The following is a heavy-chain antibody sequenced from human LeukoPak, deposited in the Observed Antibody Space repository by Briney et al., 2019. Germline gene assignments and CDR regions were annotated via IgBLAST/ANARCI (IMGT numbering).Heavy chain of an antibody. J-gene: IGHJ5*02. CDR2: INVNNGDT. D-gene: IGHD1-7*01. CDR1: GYSFTGYY. CDR3: ARDWDPITGTTRWFDP. Sequence: ASVKVSCKASGYSFTGYYMHWVRQAPGQGLEWMGWINVNNGDTNYAQKFQGRVTVTRDTSISTAYVELSRLRSDDTAVYYCARDWDPITGTTRWFDPWGQGTLVTVSS. V-gene: IGHV1-2*02.